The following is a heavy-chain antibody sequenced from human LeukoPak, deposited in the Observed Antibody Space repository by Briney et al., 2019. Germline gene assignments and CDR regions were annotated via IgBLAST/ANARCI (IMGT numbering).Heavy chain of an antibody. Sequence: AGSLRLSCAASGCTFSSYAMSWVRQAPGKGLERVSAISGSGGSTYYADSVKGRFTISRDNSKNTLYLPMNGLRAEDTAVYYCPKSHGFTIFDWFDPWGQGTLVTVSS. J-gene: IGHJ5*02. CDR2: ISGSGGST. V-gene: IGHV3-23*01. CDR3: PKSHGFTIFDWFDP. D-gene: IGHD3-9*01. CDR1: GCTFSSYA.